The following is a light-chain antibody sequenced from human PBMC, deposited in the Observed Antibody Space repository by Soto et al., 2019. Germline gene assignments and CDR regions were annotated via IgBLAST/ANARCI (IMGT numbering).Light chain of an antibody. CDR3: QQYGSSPQ. J-gene: IGKJ1*01. CDR2: GAS. CDR1: QSVSSSY. Sequence: EIVLTQSPGTLSLSPGESATLSCRATQSVSSSYLAWYQQKPGQAPRLLIYGASSRATGIPDRFSGSGSGTDFTLTISRLEFEDFAVYYCQQYGSSPQFCQGTNVDIK. V-gene: IGKV3-20*01.